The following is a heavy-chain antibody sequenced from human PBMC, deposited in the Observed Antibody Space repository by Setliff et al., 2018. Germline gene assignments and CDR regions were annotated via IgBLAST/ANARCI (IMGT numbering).Heavy chain of an antibody. V-gene: IGHV1-18*01. CDR1: GYTFTTYG. CDR2: ISVYSGNT. Sequence: ASVKVSCKTSGYTFTTYGISWLRQAPGQGLEWMGWISVYSGNTDYAQNFQGRVTMTADTSTSTAYMELRSLTSDDTAVYYCTRDPTGSNFYNFQFYMDVWGKGTTVTVSS. J-gene: IGHJ6*03. D-gene: IGHD1-1*01. CDR3: TRDPTGSNFYNFQFYMDV.